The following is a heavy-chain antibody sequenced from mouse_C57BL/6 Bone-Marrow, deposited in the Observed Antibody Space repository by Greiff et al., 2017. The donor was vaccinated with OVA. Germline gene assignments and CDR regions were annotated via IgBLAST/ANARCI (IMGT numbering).Heavy chain of an antibody. V-gene: IGHV14-1*01. Sequence: VQLKESGAELVRPGASVKLSCTASGFNIKDYYMHWVKQRPEQGLEWIGRIDPEDGDTEYAPKFQGKATMTADTSSNTAYLQLSSLTSEDTAVYYCTTKKRYDGSLHYYAMDYWGQGTSVTVSS. CDR1: GFNIKDYY. D-gene: IGHD1-1*01. CDR2: IDPEDGDT. J-gene: IGHJ4*01. CDR3: TTKKRYDGSLHYYAMDY.